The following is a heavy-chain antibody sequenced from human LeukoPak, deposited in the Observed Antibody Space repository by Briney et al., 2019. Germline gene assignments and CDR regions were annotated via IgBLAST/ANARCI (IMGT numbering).Heavy chain of an antibody. D-gene: IGHD4-11*01. V-gene: IGHV4-59*11. Sequence: PSEILSLTCTVSGDSITSHYWSWVRQAPGKGLEWIGYIFYSGSTDYGPSLKSRVTISVATSKTQFSLRLKSATAADTAVYCCARTGDYSRSTGGWFDPWGQGILVTVSS. CDR1: GDSITSHY. J-gene: IGHJ5*02. CDR3: ARTGDYSRSTGGWFDP. CDR2: IFYSGST.